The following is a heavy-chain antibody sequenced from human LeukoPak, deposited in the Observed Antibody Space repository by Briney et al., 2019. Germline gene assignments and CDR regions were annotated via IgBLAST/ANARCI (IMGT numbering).Heavy chain of an antibody. J-gene: IGHJ4*02. CDR2: ISSTGTII. D-gene: IGHD1-14*01. CDR3: ARDPSPEGFDY. CDR1: GFTPSSYD. V-gene: IGHV3-48*03. Sequence: GGSLRLSCAASGFTPSSYDMNWVRQAPGKGLECVSYISSTGTIIYYADSVKGRFTISRDNAKNSLYLQMNSLRAEDTAVYYCARDPSPEGFDYWGQGTLVTVSS.